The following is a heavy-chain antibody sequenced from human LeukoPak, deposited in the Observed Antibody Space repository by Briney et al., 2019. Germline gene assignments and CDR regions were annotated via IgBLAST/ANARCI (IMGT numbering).Heavy chain of an antibody. J-gene: IGHJ4*02. CDR2: ISYDGSNK. Sequence: PGGSLRLSCAASGFTFSSYAMHWVRQAPGKGLEWVAVISYDGSNKYYADSVKGRFTISRDNSKNTLYLEMNSLRAEDTAVYYCARGGYYNILTGFRSRVLGFDYWGQGTLVTVSS. CDR1: GFTFSSYA. D-gene: IGHD3-9*01. V-gene: IGHV3-30*04. CDR3: ARGGYYNILTGFRSRVLGFDY.